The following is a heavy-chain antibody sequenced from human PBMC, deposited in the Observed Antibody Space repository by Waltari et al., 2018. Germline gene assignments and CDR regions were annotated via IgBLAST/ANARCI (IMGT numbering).Heavy chain of an antibody. CDR2: IYYSGST. D-gene: IGHD1-26*01. V-gene: IGHV4-39*07. J-gene: IGHJ4*02. CDR3: ARDWSGLRGSYDY. Sequence: QLQLQESGPGLVKPSETLSLTCTVSGGSISSSSYYWGWIRQPPGKGLEWIGSIYYSGSTYYNPSLKSRVTISVDTSKNQFSLKLSSVTAADTAVYYCARDWSGLRGSYDYWGQGTLVTVSS. CDR1: GGSISSSSYY.